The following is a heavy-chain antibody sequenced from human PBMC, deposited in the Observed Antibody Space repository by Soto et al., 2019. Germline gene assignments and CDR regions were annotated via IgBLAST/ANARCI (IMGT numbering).Heavy chain of an antibody. D-gene: IGHD3-10*01. Sequence: SVKVPCKASGGTFSSYAISWVRQAPGQGLEWMGGLITIFGTANNAQKFHCRVTITADESTSTAYIELSRQRSEDTAMYYCARDTVTRVRGNPDSFPGAWGQGTLVTVSS. CDR2: LITIFGTA. CDR3: ARDTVTRVRGNPDSFPGA. CDR1: GGTFSSYA. J-gene: IGHJ5*02. V-gene: IGHV1-69*13.